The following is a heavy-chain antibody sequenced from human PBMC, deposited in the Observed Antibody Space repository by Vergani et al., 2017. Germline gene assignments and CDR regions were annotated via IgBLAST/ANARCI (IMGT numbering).Heavy chain of an antibody. CDR1: GGSISSYN. J-gene: IGHJ3*02. Sequence: QVQLQESGPGLVKPSETLSLTCIVSGGSISSYNWSWIRQPPGKGLEWIGYIYYSGSTNYSPSLKSRVTISVDTSKNQFSLKLSSVTAADTAVYYCARDQGSGSYRDAFDIWGQGTMVTVSS. D-gene: IGHD1-26*01. CDR3: ARDQGSGSYRDAFDI. CDR2: IYYSGST. V-gene: IGHV4-59*01.